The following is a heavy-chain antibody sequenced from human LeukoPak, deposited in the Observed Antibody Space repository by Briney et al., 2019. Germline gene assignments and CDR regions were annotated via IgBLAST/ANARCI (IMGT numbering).Heavy chain of an antibody. D-gene: IGHD6-13*01. V-gene: IGHV3-74*01. CDR3: ARGSAGFDY. CDR1: GFTYKSYW. J-gene: IGHJ4*02. CDR2: INGDGSIT. Sequence: PGVSLTLSCAASGFTYKSYWMLCVRHAPGKGLVWVSRINGDGSITSYADSVKGRCTISRDNAKNTLYLQMNSLRAEDTAVYYCARGSAGFDYWGQGALVTVSS.